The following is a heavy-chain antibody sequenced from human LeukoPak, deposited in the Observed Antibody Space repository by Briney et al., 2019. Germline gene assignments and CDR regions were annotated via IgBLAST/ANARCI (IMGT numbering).Heavy chain of an antibody. CDR2: IIPFFGTA. CDR1: GGTFSSYA. D-gene: IGHD2-2*01. CDR3: ASPSYCSSTSCYSQGGYYYYYMDV. Sequence: SVKVSCKASGGTFSSYAISWVRQAPGQGLEWMGGIIPFFGTANYAQKFQGRVTITTDESTSTAYMELSSLRSEDTAVYYCASPSYCSSTSCYSQGGYYYYYMDVWGKGTTVTVSS. J-gene: IGHJ6*03. V-gene: IGHV1-69*05.